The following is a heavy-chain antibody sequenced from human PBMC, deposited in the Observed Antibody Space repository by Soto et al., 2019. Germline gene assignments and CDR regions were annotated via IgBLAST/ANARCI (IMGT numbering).Heavy chain of an antibody. J-gene: IGHJ4*02. V-gene: IGHV3-15*01. CDR2: IKSKTDGGTT. Sequence: LRVWCAASGCTSRNVGSSWVLQATGKGLEWVGRIKSKTDGGTTDYAAPVKGRFTISRDDSKNTLYLQMNSLKTEDTAVYYCITPHYDILTGYYAYFDFWGQGTLVTVSS. D-gene: IGHD3-9*01. CDR1: GCTSRNVG. CDR3: ITPHYDILTGYYAYFDF.